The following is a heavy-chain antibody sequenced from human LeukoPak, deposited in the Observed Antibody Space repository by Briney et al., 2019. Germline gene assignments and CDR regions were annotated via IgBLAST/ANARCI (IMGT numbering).Heavy chain of an antibody. Sequence: GGSLRLSCAASGFTFSSYGMHWVRQAPGKGLEWVAIMSNDGDDKNYSDSVKGRFTISRDNSKNTLYLQMNSLRGEDTAVYYCANAAGTWLAHPDLWGQGTLVIVSS. D-gene: IGHD6-19*01. CDR3: ANAAGTWLAHPDL. CDR1: GFTFSSYG. V-gene: IGHV3-30*18. CDR2: MSNDGDDK. J-gene: IGHJ5*02.